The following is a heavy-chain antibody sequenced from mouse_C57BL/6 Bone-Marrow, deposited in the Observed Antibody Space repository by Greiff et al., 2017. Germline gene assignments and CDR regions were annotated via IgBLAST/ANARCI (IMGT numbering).Heavy chain of an antibody. J-gene: IGHJ4*01. CDR1: GYTFTSYG. CDR3: AMSRLRRRPYAMDY. V-gene: IGHV1-81*01. D-gene: IGHD2-4*01. CDR2: IYPRSGNT. Sequence: QVQLQQSGAELARPGASVKLSCKASGYTFTSYGISWVKQRTGQGLEWIGEIYPRSGNTYYNEKFKGKATLPADKPYSPAYIELRSLTSEDSAVFFCAMSRLRRRPYAMDYWGQGTSVTVSS.